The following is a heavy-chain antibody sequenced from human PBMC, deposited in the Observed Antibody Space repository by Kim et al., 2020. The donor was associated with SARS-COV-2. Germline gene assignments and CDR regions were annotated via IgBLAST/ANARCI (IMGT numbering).Heavy chain of an antibody. CDR1: GFTVSSNY. CDR3: GRSSREYDSLTGYYDWAFDL. J-gene: IGHJ3*01. CDR2: INSGGST. V-gene: IGHV3-53*01. D-gene: IGHD3-9*01. Sequence: GGSLRLSCAASGFTVSSNYMSWVRQAPGKGLEWVSGINSGGSTYYADYVKGRFTISSNNSKNTLYLQMNSLRAEDTAVYYSGRSSREYDSLTGYYDWAFDLWGRGTLVTVSS.